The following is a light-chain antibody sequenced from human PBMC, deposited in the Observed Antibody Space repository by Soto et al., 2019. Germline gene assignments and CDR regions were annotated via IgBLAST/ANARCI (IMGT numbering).Light chain of an antibody. CDR2: GAS. CDR1: QSVSSN. CDR3: QQYNNWPPT. Sequence: EIVMTQSPATLSVSPGERVTLSCRASQSVSSNLAWYQQKPGQAPRLLIHGASTRATGIPARFRGSGSGTEFTLTISSLQSEDSAVYYCQQYNNWPPTFGGGTKVDIK. J-gene: IGKJ4*01. V-gene: IGKV3-15*01.